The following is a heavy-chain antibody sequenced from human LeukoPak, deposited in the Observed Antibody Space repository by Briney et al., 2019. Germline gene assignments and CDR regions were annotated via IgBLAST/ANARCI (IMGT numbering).Heavy chain of an antibody. CDR3: TRVTGLLWFGELLPAY. D-gene: IGHD3-10*01. CDR1: GFTFGDYA. V-gene: IGHV3-49*04. CDR2: IRSKAYGGTT. Sequence: GGSLRLSCKASGFTFGDYALSWVRQAPGRGLEWVGFIRSKAYGGTTEYAASVKGRFTISRDDSKSIAYLQMNSLKTEDTAVYYCTRVTGLLWFGELLPAYWGQGTLVTVSS. J-gene: IGHJ4*02.